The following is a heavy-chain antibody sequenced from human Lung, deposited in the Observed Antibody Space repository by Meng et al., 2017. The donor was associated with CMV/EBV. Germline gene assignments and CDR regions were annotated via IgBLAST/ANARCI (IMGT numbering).Heavy chain of an antibody. CDR1: GYTFTTYG. V-gene: IGHV1-46*01. J-gene: IGHJ4*02. Sequence: HVQLVQSGAGVKKPGASVKVSCKASGYTFTTYGISWVRQAPGQGLEWMGIINTSVGYTSHAQKFQGRVTMTRDTSMSTVHMEVSSLRSADTAVYYCARASRVLGGFDYWGQGTLVTVFS. CDR2: INTSVGYT. CDR3: ARASRVLGGFDY. D-gene: IGHD3-16*01.